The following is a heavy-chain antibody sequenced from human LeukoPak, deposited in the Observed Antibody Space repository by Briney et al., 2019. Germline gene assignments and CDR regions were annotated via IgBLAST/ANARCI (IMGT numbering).Heavy chain of an antibody. CDR1: RYTFTGYY. CDR3: ARDSTGNETDY. V-gene: IGHV1-2*02. D-gene: IGHD4-23*01. Sequence: ASVNDSCKASRYTFTGYYMHWVRPPPGQELAGMGWINPNSGGTNYAQKLQDRVTMTRDTSIRTAYMELNRLRYDGPAVDYCARDSTGNETDYWGQGTLVTVSS. J-gene: IGHJ4*02. CDR2: INPNSGGT.